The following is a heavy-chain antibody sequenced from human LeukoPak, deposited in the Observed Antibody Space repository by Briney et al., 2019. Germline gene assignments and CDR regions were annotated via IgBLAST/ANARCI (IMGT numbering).Heavy chain of an antibody. D-gene: IGHD6-13*01. V-gene: IGHV3-23*01. J-gene: IGHJ4*02. CDR2: ISGSGGST. CDR3: AKGLVYNSSCLDF. Sequence: QPGGSLRLSCAASGFTFSSYAMSWVRQAPGKGLEWVSAISGSGGSTYYADSVKGRFTISRDNSKNPLYLQMNSLRAEDTAVYYCAKGLVYNSSCLDFWGQGTPVTVSS. CDR1: GFTFSSYA.